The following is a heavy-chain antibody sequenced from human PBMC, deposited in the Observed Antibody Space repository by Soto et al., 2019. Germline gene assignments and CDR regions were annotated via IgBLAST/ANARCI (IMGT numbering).Heavy chain of an antibody. CDR3: ARHVIEVGYCSSTSCRDPFYFDY. J-gene: IGHJ4*02. V-gene: IGHV4-39*01. D-gene: IGHD2-2*01. CDR1: GCSISSSSYY. Sequence: TLSLTCTVSGCSISSSSYYWGWIRQPPGKGLEWIGSIYYSGNTYYKPSLKSRVTKSVDTSKNQFSLKMSSLTAADTSVYYCARHVIEVGYCSSTSCRDPFYFDYWGQGTLVTVSS. CDR2: IYYSGNT.